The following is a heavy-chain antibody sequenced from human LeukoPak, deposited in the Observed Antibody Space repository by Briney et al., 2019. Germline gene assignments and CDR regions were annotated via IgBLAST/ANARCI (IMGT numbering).Heavy chain of an antibody. D-gene: IGHD3-9*01. CDR3: ARDHYDILTGKEHYYYYYYGMDV. J-gene: IGHJ6*02. V-gene: IGHV3-21*01. CDR2: ISSSSSYI. Sequence: GGSLRLSCAASGFTFSSYSMNWVRQAPGKGLEWVSSISSSSSYIYYADSVKGRFTISRDNAKNSLYLQMNSLRAEDTAVYYCARDHYDILTGKEHYYYYYYGMDVWGQGTTVTVSS. CDR1: GFTFSSYS.